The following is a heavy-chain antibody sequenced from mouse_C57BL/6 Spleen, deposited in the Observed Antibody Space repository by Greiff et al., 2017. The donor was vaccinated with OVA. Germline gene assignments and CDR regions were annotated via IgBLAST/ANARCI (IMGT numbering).Heavy chain of an antibody. CDR1: GFTFSDYY. V-gene: IGHV5-12*01. D-gene: IGHD1-1*01. Sequence: EVQVVESGGGLVQPGGSLKLSCAASGFTFSDYYMYWVRQTPEKRLELIAYISNGGGSTYYPDTVKGRFTISRDNAKNTLYLQMSSLKSEDTAMYYCAIGSSYWDYAMDYWGQGTSVTVSS. CDR2: ISNGGGST. J-gene: IGHJ4*01. CDR3: AIGSSYWDYAMDY.